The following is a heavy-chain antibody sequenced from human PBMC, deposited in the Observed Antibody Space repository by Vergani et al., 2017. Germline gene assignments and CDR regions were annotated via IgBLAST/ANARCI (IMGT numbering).Heavy chain of an antibody. Sequence: QVQLVQSGAEVKKPGSSVKVSCKASGGTFSSYAISWVRQAPGQGLEWMGGIIPIFGTANYAQKFQGRVTITADKSTSTAYMELSSLRSEDTAVYYCARCSNNHYYGFYYYYDYMDVWGKGTTVTVSS. CDR1: GGTFSSYA. CDR2: IIPIFGTA. CDR3: ARCSNNHYYGFYYYYDYMDV. V-gene: IGHV1-69*06. D-gene: IGHD4-17*01. J-gene: IGHJ6*03.